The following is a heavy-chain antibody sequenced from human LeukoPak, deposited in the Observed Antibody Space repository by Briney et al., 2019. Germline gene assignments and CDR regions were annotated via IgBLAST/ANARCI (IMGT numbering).Heavy chain of an antibody. J-gene: IGHJ5*02. CDR3: ARGRSGYYYGDNWFDP. D-gene: IGHD3-22*01. CDR2: IYTSGST. V-gene: IGHV4-61*02. Sequence: PSETLSLTCTVSGGSISSGSYYWSWIRQPAGKGLEWIGRIYTSGSTNYNPSLKSRVTISVDTSKNQFSLKLSSVTAADTAVYYCARGRSGYYYGDNWFDPWGQGTLVTVSS. CDR1: GGSISSGSYY.